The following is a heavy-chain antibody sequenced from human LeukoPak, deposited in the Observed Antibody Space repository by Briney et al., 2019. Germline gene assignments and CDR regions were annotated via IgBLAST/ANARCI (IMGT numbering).Heavy chain of an antibody. J-gene: IGHJ4*02. CDR2: IYYSGST. CDR1: GGSISSYY. CDR3: ARDCSSTSCYDY. Sequence: SETLSLTCTVSGGSISSYYWSWIRQPPGKGLEWIGYIYYSGSTNYNPSLKSRVTISVDTSKNQFSLKLSSVTAADTAVYYCARDCSSTSCYDYWGQGTLVTVSS. D-gene: IGHD2-2*01. V-gene: IGHV4-59*01.